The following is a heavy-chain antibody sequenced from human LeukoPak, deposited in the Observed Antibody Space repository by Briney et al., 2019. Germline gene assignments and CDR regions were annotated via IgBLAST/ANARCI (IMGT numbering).Heavy chain of an antibody. CDR2: INHSGST. CDR3: ARSGYHGSGSHTVFDAFDI. Sequence: SETLSLTCAVYGGSFSGYYWSWIRQPPGKGLEWIGEINHSGSTNYNPSLKSQVTISVDRSKNQFSLKLSFVTAADTAVYHCARSGYHGSGSHTVFDAFDIWGQGTRVTVSS. D-gene: IGHD3-10*01. CDR1: GGSFSGYY. J-gene: IGHJ3*02. V-gene: IGHV4-34*01.